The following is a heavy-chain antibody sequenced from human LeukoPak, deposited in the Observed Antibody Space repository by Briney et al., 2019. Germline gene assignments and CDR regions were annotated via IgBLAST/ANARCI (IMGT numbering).Heavy chain of an antibody. J-gene: IGHJ3*02. CDR2: INHSGST. CDR1: GGSFSGYY. Sequence: SETLSLTCAVYGGSFSGYYWSWIRQPPGKGLEWIGEINHSGSTNCNPSLKSRVTISVDTSKNQFSLKLSSVTAADTAVYYCAGFALGTYRNAFDIWGQGTMVTVSS. V-gene: IGHV4-34*01. CDR3: AGFALGTYRNAFDI. D-gene: IGHD7-27*01.